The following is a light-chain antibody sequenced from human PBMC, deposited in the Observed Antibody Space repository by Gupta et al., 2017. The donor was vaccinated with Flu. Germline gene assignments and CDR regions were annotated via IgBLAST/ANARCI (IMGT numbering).Light chain of an antibody. J-gene: IGLJ2*01. V-gene: IGLV3-16*01. CDR3: LSADRSGTYVV. Sequence: SYELTQPPSVSVSPGQVARITCSGDALSKKFAYWYQKKSGQDPVMVISRDTERPSGIPERFSGSTSGTRVTLTIDGAQADDEADYFCLSADRSGTYVVFGGGTRLTVL. CDR2: RDT. CDR1: ALSKKF.